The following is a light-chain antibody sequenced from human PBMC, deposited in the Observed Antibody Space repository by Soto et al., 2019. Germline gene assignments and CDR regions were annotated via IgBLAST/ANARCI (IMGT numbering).Light chain of an antibody. V-gene: IGKV1-39*01. Sequence: DVQMTQSPSSLSASVGDRVTITCRASQNINNYLNWYQHKPGQAPKVLVYDVFTLQSGVPSRFSGSGSGTFFTLPISSLPPKDFATYYCQQSYTTPLTFSGATKVEI. CDR2: DVF. J-gene: IGKJ4*01. CDR3: QQSYTTPLT. CDR1: QNINNY.